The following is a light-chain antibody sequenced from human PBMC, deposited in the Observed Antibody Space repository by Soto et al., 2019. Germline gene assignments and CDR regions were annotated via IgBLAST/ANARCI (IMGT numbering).Light chain of an antibody. CDR2: EVS. CDR3: SSYTISSHVV. V-gene: IGLV2-14*01. CDR1: SSDIGGYDY. J-gene: IGLJ2*01. Sequence: QSVLTQPASVSGSPGQSITISCTGTSSDIGGYDYVSWYQQHPGKAPKLMISEVSNRPSGVSNRFSGSKSGNTASLTISGLQAEDEADYYCSSYTISSHVVFGGGTKLTVL.